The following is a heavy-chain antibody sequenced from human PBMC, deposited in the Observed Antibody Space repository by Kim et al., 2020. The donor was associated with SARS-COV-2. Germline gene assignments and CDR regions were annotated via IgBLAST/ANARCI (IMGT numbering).Heavy chain of an antibody. CDR2: FKWNGGST. CDR3: ARGGAEAPLTLNYDYYYMEV. J-gene: IGHJ6*03. Sequence: GGSLRLSCAASGFTFDDYGMSWVRQAPGKGLEWVSGFKWNGGSTGYAASVKGRFTISRDNAKNSLSLQMNSLRAEDTAVYHCARGGAEAPLTLNYDYYYMEVWGKRNTVSVYS. V-gene: IGHV3-20*01. CDR1: GFTFDDYG. D-gene: IGHD2-8*01.